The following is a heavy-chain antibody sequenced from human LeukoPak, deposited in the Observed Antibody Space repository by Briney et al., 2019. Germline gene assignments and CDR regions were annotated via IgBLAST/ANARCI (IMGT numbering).Heavy chain of an antibody. D-gene: IGHD4-17*01. Sequence: PPETLSLTCAVSGGSFSGYYWSWIRQPPGTGLEWMGEINHSGSTNYNLPPKTRVTISQNTSKNQFSLNPTSVSAADTAVYYCARYPGACGDSDYFDYWGQGTRVTVSS. CDR2: INHSGST. CDR1: GGSFSGYY. CDR3: ARYPGACGDSDYFDY. J-gene: IGHJ4*02. V-gene: IGHV4-34*01.